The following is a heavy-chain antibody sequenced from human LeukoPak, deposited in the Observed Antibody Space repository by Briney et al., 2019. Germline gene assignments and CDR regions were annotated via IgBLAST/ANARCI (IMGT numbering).Heavy chain of an antibody. Sequence: GASVKVSCKASGFTFTSSAVQWVRQARGQRLEWIGWIVVGSGNTNYAQKFQERVTITRDMSTSTAYMELSSLRSGDTAVYYCAAGVPWGMDFDYWGQGTLVTVSS. CDR2: IVVGSGNT. CDR1: GFTFTSSA. CDR3: AAGVPWGMDFDY. J-gene: IGHJ4*02. D-gene: IGHD7-27*01. V-gene: IGHV1-58*01.